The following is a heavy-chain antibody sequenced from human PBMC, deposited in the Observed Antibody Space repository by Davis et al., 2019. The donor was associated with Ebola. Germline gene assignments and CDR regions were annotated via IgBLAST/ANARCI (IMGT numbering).Heavy chain of an antibody. V-gene: IGHV1-2*02. J-gene: IGHJ5*01. CDR3: ARGGITIFGVVVGWFDS. Sequence: ASVKVSCKASGYTFTGYYMHWVRQAPGQGLEWMGWINPNSGGTNYAQKLQGRVTMTTDTSTSTAYMELRSLRSDDTAVYYCARGGITIFGVVVGWFDSWGQGTLVTVSS. CDR2: INPNSGGT. CDR1: GYTFTGYY. D-gene: IGHD3-3*01.